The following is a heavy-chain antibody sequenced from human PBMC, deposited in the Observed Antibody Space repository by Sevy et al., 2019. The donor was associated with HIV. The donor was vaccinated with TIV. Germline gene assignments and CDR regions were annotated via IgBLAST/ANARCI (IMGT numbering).Heavy chain of an antibody. J-gene: IGHJ4*02. CDR1: GFTFSSYG. CDR3: AKDLDRYSFGCHDY. D-gene: IGHD5-18*01. CDR2: MSYDRSNK. V-gene: IGHV3-30*18. Sequence: GGSLRLSCAASGFTFSSYGMHGVRQAPCKGLEWVAVMSYDRSNKYYADSVKGRFTISRDNSKNTLYLQMNSLRAEDTAVYYCAKDLDRYSFGCHDYWGQGTLVTVSS.